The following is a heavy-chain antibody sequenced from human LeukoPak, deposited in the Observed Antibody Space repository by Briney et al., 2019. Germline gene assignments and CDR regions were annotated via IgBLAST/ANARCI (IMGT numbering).Heavy chain of an antibody. D-gene: IGHD1-1*01. CDR3: ASSPFNWNDVTFDF. J-gene: IGHJ4*02. Sequence: GGSLRLSCAASGFTVSSYSMNWVRQAPGKGLEWVSYISSSSSTIYYADSVKGRFTISRDNAKNSLYLQMNSLRDEDTAVYYCASSPFNWNDVTFDFWGQGTLVTVSS. CDR1: GFTVSSYS. V-gene: IGHV3-48*02. CDR2: ISSSSSTI.